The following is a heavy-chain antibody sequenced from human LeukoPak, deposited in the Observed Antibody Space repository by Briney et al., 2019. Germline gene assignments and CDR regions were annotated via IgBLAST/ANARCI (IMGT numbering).Heavy chain of an antibody. CDR1: GGSISGYY. CDR2: IYYSGST. D-gene: IGHD6-13*01. CDR3: ARGPYSSSWSFDY. J-gene: IGHJ4*02. V-gene: IGHV4-59*01. Sequence: SEALSLTCTVSGGSISGYYWSWIRQPPGKGLEWIGYIYYSGSTNYNPSLKSRVTISVDTSKNQFSLKLSSVTAADTAVYYCARGPYSSSWSFDYWGQGTLVTVSS.